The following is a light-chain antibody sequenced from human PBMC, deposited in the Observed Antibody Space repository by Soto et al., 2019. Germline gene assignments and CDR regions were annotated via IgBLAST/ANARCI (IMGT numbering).Light chain of an antibody. CDR1: QSVSSNY. CDR3: QYYGSSPWT. J-gene: IGKJ1*01. Sequence: EIVLTQSPGTLSLSPGERGTLSCRASQSVSSNYLDWYQQKPHHATRLLIYSAFSTATGLPDRFSGSGSGTDFTLTISRLEPEDFAEYYCQYYGSSPWTFGQGTKVEIK. V-gene: IGKV3-20*01. CDR2: SAF.